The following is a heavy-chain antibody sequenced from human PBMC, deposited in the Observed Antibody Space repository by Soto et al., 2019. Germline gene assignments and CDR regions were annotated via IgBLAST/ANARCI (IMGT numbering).Heavy chain of an antibody. CDR3: ARERIAAADY. J-gene: IGHJ4*02. D-gene: IGHD2-15*01. CDR2: ISADNGNT. V-gene: IGHV1-18*01. Sequence: GASVKVSCKASGYTFTSYGMRWVRQAPGQRLEWMGWISADNGNTNYAQKLQGRVTMTTDTSTSTAYMELRSLRSDDTAVYYCARERIAAADYWGRGTLVTVSS. CDR1: GYTFTSYG.